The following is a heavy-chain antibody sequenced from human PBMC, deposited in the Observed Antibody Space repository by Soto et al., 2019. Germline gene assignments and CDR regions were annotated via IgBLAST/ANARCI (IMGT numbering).Heavy chain of an antibody. CDR3: ARHGTQLGYYYYYYGMDV. V-gene: IGHV5-51*01. CDR1: GYSFTSYW. J-gene: IGHJ6*02. D-gene: IGHD6-6*01. CDR2: IYPGDSDT. Sequence: GESLKISCKGSGYSFTSYWIGWVRQMPGKGLEWMGIIYPGDSDTRYSPSFQGQVTISADKSISTAYLQWSSLKASDTAMYYCARHGTQLGYYYYYYGMDVWGQGTTVTVSS.